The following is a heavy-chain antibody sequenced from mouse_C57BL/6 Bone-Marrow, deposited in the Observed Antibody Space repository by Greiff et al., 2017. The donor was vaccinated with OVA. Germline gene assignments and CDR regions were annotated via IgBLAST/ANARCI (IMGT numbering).Heavy chain of an antibody. Sequence: VQLQQSGAELVRPGASVTLSCKASGYTFTDYEMHWVKQTPVHGLEWIGAIDPETGGTAYNQKFKGKAILTADKSSSTAYMELRSLTSEDSAVYYCTKEAQAAWFAYWGQGTLVTVSA. CDR1: GYTFTDYE. CDR2: IDPETGGT. D-gene: IGHD3-2*02. CDR3: TKEAQAAWFAY. J-gene: IGHJ3*01. V-gene: IGHV1-15*01.